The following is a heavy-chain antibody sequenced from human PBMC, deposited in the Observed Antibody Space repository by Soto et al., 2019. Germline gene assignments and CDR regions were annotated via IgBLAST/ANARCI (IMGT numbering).Heavy chain of an antibody. D-gene: IGHD6-19*01. CDR3: ARDPLVAGSTTFDY. Sequence: GGSLRLSCAASGFTFSSYWMSWVRQAPRKGLEWVANIKQDGSEKYYVDSVKGRFTISRDNAKNSLYLQMNSLRAEDTAVYYCARDPLVAGSTTFDYWGQGTLVTVSS. V-gene: IGHV3-7*01. J-gene: IGHJ4*02. CDR1: GFTFSSYW. CDR2: IKQDGSEK.